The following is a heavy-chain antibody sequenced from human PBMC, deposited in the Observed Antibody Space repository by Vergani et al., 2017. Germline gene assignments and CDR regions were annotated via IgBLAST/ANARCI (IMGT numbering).Heavy chain of an antibody. CDR1: GDSMNTYY. CDR3: ASRERDVVVVAAWPRRDYYYGMDV. D-gene: IGHD2-15*01. V-gene: IGHV4-59*01. Sequence: QVQLQESGPGLVKPSETLSLTCSVSGDSMNTYYWTWIRQPPGKGLEWIGYIYDSGDTKYNPSLKSRVTMSLDTSKNQFSLNLYSVTAADTAVYYCASRERDVVVVAAWPRRDYYYGMDVWGQGTTVTVSS. CDR2: IYDSGDT. J-gene: IGHJ6*02.